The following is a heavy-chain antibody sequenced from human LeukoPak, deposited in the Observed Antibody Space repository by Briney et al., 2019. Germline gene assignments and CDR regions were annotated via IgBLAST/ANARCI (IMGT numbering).Heavy chain of an antibody. CDR3: ARNCTNGLCYRY. CDR1: GFPFSTYW. J-gene: IGHJ4*02. D-gene: IGHD2-8*01. V-gene: IGHV3-74*01. CDR2: INSAGRTI. Sequence: PGGSLRLSCSVSGFPFSTYWMHWVRQAPGKGLVWVSRINSAGRTISYANSVKGRFTISRDNAKNSLYLQMNSLRAEDTAVYYCARNCTNGLCYRYWGQGTLVTVSS.